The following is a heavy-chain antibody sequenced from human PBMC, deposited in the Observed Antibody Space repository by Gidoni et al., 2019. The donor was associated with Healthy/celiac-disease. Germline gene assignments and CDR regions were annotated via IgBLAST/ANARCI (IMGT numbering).Heavy chain of an antibody. V-gene: IGHV1-69*01. D-gene: IGHD5-18*01. CDR3: ARGPVETAMVNYYYYGMDV. CDR2: IITIFGTA. CDR1: GGTFSSYA. J-gene: IGHJ6*02. Sequence: QVQLVQSGAEVKKPGSSVKVSCKASGGTFSSYAISGVRQAPGQVIEGMGGIITIFGTANYAQKFKGRVTSTADESTSTAYMELSSLRSEDTAVDDCARGPVETAMVNYYYYGMDVWGQGTTVTVS.